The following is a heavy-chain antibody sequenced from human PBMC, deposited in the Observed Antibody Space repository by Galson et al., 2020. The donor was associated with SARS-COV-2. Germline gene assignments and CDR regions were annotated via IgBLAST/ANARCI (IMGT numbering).Heavy chain of an antibody. D-gene: IGHD2-15*01. V-gene: IGHV1-24*01. CDR2: FDAEDGET. J-gene: IGHJ5*02. CDR1: GYTLTELS. Sequence: ASVKVSCKVSGYTLTELSMHWVRQAPGKGLEWMGGFDAEDGETIYAQKFQGRVTMTEDTSTDTAYMELSSLRSEDTAVYYCATTYPYCSGGSCYPGEWFDPWGQGTLVTVSS. CDR3: ATTYPYCSGGSCYPGEWFDP.